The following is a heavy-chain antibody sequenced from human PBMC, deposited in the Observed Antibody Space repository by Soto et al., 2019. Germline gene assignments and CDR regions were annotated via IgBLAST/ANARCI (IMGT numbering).Heavy chain of an antibody. CDR1: GGPFSSSTYY. J-gene: IGHJ5*02. CDR3: ARQPYDSTGYYYGA. CDR2: MYSGGNT. D-gene: IGHD3-22*01. Sequence: PSETLSLTCTVSGGPFSSSTYYWGWIRQPPGKGLEWIGSMYSGGNTYYNPSLKSRVTVSVDTSKNHFSLKLTSVTAADTAIYYCARQPYDSTGYYYGAWGQGTLVTVSS. V-gene: IGHV4-39*01.